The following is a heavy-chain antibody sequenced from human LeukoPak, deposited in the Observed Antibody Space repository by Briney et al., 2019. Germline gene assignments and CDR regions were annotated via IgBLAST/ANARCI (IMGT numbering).Heavy chain of an antibody. CDR3: AKPDAVVVITTGLDY. CDR1: GFTFSSYG. D-gene: IGHD3-22*01. CDR2: ISYDGSNK. J-gene: IGHJ4*02. V-gene: IGHV3-30*18. Sequence: GRSLRLSCAASGFTFSSYGMHWVRQAPGKGLEWVAVISYDGSNKYYADSVKGRFTISRDNSKNTLYLQMNSLRAEDTAVYYCAKPDAVVVITTGLDYWGQGTLVTVSS.